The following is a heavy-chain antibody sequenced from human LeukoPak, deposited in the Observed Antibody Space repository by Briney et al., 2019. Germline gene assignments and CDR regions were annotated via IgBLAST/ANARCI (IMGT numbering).Heavy chain of an antibody. CDR1: GDTFRSYS. J-gene: IGHJ3*02. CDR3: ERGVGAQYAFDI. V-gene: IGHV1-69*02. CDR2: IIPVLDIT. D-gene: IGHD1-26*01. Sequence: SVKVSCKASGDTFRSYSINWVRQAPGQGFEWMGRIIPVLDITNYAQKFQGRVTISADKSTSTAYMELSSLTSEDSAVYYCERGVGAQYAFDIWGPGTQVTVSP.